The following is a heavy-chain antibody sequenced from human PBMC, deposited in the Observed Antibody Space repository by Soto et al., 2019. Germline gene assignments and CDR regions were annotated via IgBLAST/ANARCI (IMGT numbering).Heavy chain of an antibody. CDR2: IYYSGST. J-gene: IGHJ4*02. Sequence: SETLSLTCTVSGGSISGSSYYWGWIRQPPGKGLEWIGSIYYSGSTYYNPSLQSRVTISVDTSKNQFSLKLSSVTAADTAVYYCATLGYNYDILAYFDYWGQGTLVTVSS. D-gene: IGHD3-9*01. V-gene: IGHV4-39*01. CDR3: ATLGYNYDILAYFDY. CDR1: GGSISGSSYY.